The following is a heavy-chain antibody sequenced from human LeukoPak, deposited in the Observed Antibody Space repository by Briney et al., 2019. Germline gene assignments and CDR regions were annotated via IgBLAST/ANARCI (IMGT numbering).Heavy chain of an antibody. Sequence: SETLSLTCTVSGGSISSSSYYWGWIRQPPGKGLEWIGSIYYSGSTYYHPSLKSRVTISVDTSKNQFSLKLSSVTAADTAVYYCARDSIWGQGTMVTVSS. J-gene: IGHJ3*02. V-gene: IGHV4-39*07. CDR1: GGSISSSSYY. CDR3: ARDSI. CDR2: IYYSGST.